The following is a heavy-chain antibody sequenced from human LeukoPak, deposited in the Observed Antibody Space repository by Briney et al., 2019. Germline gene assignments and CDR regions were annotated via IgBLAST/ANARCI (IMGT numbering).Heavy chain of an antibody. CDR1: RFTFREYR. V-gene: IGHV3-74*01. D-gene: IGHD2-8*01. Sequence: GGSLRLSSAASRFTFREYRMHRVRHVPGKRLGWGSRTNPVASSTFYADSVKGRFTISRDNARNTLYLEINSLRAEDTAVYYCSCDNTGCTNGVCPDYWGQGTMVTVSS. J-gene: IGHJ4*02. CDR2: TNPVASST. CDR3: SCDNTGCTNGVCPDY.